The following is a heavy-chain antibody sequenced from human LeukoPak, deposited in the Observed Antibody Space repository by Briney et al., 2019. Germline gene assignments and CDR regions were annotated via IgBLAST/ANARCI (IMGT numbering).Heavy chain of an antibody. CDR1: GGSISSYY. D-gene: IGHD3-10*01. J-gene: IGHJ6*02. V-gene: IGHV4-59*01. Sequence: PSETLSLTCTVSGGSISSYYWSWIRQPPGKGLEWIEYIYYSGSTNYNPSLKSRVTISVDTSKNQFSLKLSSVTAADTAVYYCARVWYYGSGSYGMDVWGQGTTVTVSS. CDR2: IYYSGST. CDR3: ARVWYYGSGSYGMDV.